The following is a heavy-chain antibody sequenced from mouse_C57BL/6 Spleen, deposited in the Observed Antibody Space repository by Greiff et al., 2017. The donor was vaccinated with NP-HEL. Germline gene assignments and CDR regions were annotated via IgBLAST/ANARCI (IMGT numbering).Heavy chain of an antibody. J-gene: IGHJ2*01. V-gene: IGHV5-9-1*02. Sequence: EVQGVESGEGLVKPGGSLKLSCAASGFTFSSYAMSWVRQTPEKRLEWVAYISSGGDYIYYADTVKGRFTISRDNARNTLYLQMSSLKSEDTAMYYCTRDSPDGYYDYWGQGTTLTVSS. CDR1: GFTFSSYA. D-gene: IGHD2-3*01. CDR2: ISSGGDYI. CDR3: TRDSPDGYYDY.